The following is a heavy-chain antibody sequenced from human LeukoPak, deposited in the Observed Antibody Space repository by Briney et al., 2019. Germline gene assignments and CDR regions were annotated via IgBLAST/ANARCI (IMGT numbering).Heavy chain of an antibody. D-gene: IGHD6-19*01. CDR1: GFTVSRHY. CDR2: IYSGGST. Sequence: GGSLRLSSAASGFTVSRHYMSWVRPAPGEGLGWDSVIYSGGSTYYADSVKGRFTISRDNPKNTLYLQMNSLRADDTAVYYCASFPTGIAGAEGDYWGQGTVVTVSS. CDR3: ASFPTGIAGAEGDY. V-gene: IGHV3-66*02. J-gene: IGHJ4*02.